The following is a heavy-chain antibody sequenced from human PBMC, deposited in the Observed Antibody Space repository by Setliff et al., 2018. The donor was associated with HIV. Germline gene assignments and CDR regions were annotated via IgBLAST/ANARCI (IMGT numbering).Heavy chain of an antibody. Sequence: PGGSLRLSCATSGFAFSDYDFHWVRQVTGEGLEWVSAIGTGGDTYYVDSVKGRFTISRENAKNSLYLQMNNVRAGDTAVYYCTRELNGHTSSHYYFGLDVWGQGTTVTVSS. CDR2: IGTGGDT. D-gene: IGHD6-6*01. J-gene: IGHJ6*02. CDR3: TRELNGHTSSHYYFGLDV. V-gene: IGHV3-13*01. CDR1: GFAFSDYD.